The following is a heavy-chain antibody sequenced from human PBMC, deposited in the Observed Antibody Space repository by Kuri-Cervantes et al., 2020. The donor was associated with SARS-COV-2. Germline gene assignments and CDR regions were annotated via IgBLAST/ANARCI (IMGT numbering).Heavy chain of an antibody. CDR3: ARDYCSGGSCYYYYGMDV. CDR2: ISYDGSNK. Sequence: GESLKISCAASGFTFSGHWIHWVRQAPGKGLEWVAVISYDGSNKYYADSVKGRFTISRDNSKNTLYLQMNSLRAEDTAVYYCARDYCSGGSCYYYYGMDVWGQGTTVTVSS. J-gene: IGHJ6*02. D-gene: IGHD2-15*01. V-gene: IGHV3-30-3*01. CDR1: GFTFSGHW.